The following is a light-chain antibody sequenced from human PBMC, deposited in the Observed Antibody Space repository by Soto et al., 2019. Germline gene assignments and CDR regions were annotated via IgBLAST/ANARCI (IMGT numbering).Light chain of an antibody. V-gene: IGKV3-11*01. CDR3: QQRINSYT. CDR1: QSISRY. CDR2: DAS. J-gene: IGKJ2*01. Sequence: EIVLTQSPATLSLSPGERATLSCRASQSISRYLAWYQQKPGQAPRLLIYDASNRATGIPDRFSGSGSGTDFTLAISSLEPEDFAVYYCQQRINSYTFGQGTKLEIK.